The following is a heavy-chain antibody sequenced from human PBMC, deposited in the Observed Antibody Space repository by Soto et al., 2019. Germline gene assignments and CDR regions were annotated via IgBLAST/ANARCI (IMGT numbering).Heavy chain of an antibody. CDR3: ARDPPPPDY. V-gene: IGHV1-18*01. J-gene: IGHJ4*02. CDR2: ISAYSGNT. Sequence: QVQLVQSGAEVKKPGASVKVSCKASGYTFASYAISWMRQAPGQGLEWMGWISAYSGNTNYAQKLQGRVTLTTDPSTSTAYMELRSLRTDDTAVYYCARDPPPPDYGGPGTLVTVPS. CDR1: GYTFASYA.